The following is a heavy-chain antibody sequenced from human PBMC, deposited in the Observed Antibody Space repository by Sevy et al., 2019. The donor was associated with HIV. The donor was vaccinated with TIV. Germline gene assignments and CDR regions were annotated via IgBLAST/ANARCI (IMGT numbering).Heavy chain of an antibody. CDR3: GRGGSNTIVSPWDY. V-gene: IGHV3-49*04. Sequence: GGSLRLSCTTSGFMFGDYAMSWVRQAPGKGLEWVGFIRRKAYGGTTQYAASVKGRFTISRDDSKSIAYLQMNSLKTEDTAVYYCGRGGSNTIVSPWDYWGQGTLVTVSS. CDR2: IRRKAYGGTT. CDR1: GFMFGDYA. D-gene: IGHD3-3*01. J-gene: IGHJ4*02.